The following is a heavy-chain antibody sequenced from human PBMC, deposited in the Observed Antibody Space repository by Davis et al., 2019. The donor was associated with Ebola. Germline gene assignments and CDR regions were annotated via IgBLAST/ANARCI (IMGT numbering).Heavy chain of an antibody. CDR3: ARHSYPHYYDSSGYSRNPFDY. J-gene: IGHJ4*02. CDR2: IDPSDSYT. CDR1: GYSFTSYW. V-gene: IGHV5-10-1*01. D-gene: IGHD3-22*01. Sequence: GESLKISCKGSGYSFTSYWISWMRQMPGKGLEWMGRIDPSDSYTNYSPSFQGHVTISADKSISTAYLQWSSLKASDTAMYYCARHSYPHYYDSSGYSRNPFDYWGQGTLVTVSS.